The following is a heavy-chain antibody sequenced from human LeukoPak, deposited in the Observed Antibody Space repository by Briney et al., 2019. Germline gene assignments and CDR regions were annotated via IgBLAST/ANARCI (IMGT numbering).Heavy chain of an antibody. CDR2: ISGSGGDT. D-gene: IGHD3-22*01. CDR3: AKDVTISYYYDSSGYYSPDY. J-gene: IGHJ4*02. V-gene: IGHV3-23*01. Sequence: GGSLRLSCAASGFTFSSYVMSWVRQAPGKGPEWVSAISGSGGDTYYADSVKGRFTISRDNSKNTLYLQLNSLRAEDTAVYYCAKDVTISYYYDSSGYYSPDYWGQGTLVTVSS. CDR1: GFTFSSYV.